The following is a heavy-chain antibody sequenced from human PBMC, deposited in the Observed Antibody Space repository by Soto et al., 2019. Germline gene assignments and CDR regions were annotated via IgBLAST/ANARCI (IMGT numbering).Heavy chain of an antibody. Sequence: GESLKISCKGSGYSFTSYWIGWVRQMPGKGLEWMGIIYPGDSDTRYSPSFQGQVTISADKSISTAYLQWSSLKASDTAMYYCARVQIITIFGVVITDAFDIWGQGTMVTVSS. CDR1: GYSFTSYW. V-gene: IGHV5-51*01. D-gene: IGHD3-3*01. CDR3: ARVQIITIFGVVITDAFDI. J-gene: IGHJ3*02. CDR2: IYPGDSDT.